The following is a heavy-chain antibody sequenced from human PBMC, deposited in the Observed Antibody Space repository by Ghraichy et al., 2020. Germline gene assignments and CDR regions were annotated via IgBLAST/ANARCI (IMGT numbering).Heavy chain of an antibody. D-gene: IGHD3-9*01. CDR1: GGSISSGDYY. CDR3: ARGRSGYFDWLFDY. Sequence: SQTLSLTCTVSGGSISSGDYYWSWIRQPPGKGLEWIGYIYYSGSTYYNPSLKSRVTISVDTSKNQFSLKLSSVTAADTAVYYCARGRSGYFDWLFDYWGQGTLVTVSS. J-gene: IGHJ4*02. CDR2: IYYSGST. V-gene: IGHV4-30-4*01.